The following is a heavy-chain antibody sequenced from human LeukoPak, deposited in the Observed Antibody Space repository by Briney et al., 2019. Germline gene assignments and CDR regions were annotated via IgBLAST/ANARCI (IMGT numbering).Heavy chain of an antibody. J-gene: IGHJ5*02. CDR1: GGSISSYY. Sequence: SETLSLTCTVSGGSISSYYWSWIRQPPGKGLEWIGYIYYSGSTNYNPSLKSRVTISVDTSKNQFSLKLSSVTAADTAVCYCAREILHFGFDPWGQGTLVTVSS. V-gene: IGHV4-59*01. D-gene: IGHD1-26*01. CDR3: AREILHFGFDP. CDR2: IYYSGST.